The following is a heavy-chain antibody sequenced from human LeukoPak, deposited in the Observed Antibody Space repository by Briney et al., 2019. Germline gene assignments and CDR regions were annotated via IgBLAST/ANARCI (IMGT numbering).Heavy chain of an antibody. CDR1: GFTFSSYW. Sequence: GGSLRLSCAASGFTFSSYWLSWVRQAPGKGLEWVANIKQDGNEKYYVDSVKGRFTISRDNAKNSLYLQMNSLRAEDTAVYYCASSRSAYDYFDYWGQGTLVTVSS. CDR2: IKQDGNEK. V-gene: IGHV3-7*01. CDR3: ASSRSAYDYFDY. J-gene: IGHJ4*02. D-gene: IGHD5-12*01.